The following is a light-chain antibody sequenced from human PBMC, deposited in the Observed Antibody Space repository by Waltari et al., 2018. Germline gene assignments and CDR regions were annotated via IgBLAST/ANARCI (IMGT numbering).Light chain of an antibody. CDR2: WAS. V-gene: IGKV4-1*01. J-gene: IGKJ5*01. CDR1: PSLLYSSDNRND. CDR3: QHYYSTPIT. Sequence: DIVMTQSPYSLAVSLCESATINCKSHPSLLYSSDNRNDLAWYQQQPGQPPKLLIYWASTRESGVPDRFSGSGSGTDFTLTISSLQAEDVAVYYCQHYYSTPITFGQGTRLEIK.